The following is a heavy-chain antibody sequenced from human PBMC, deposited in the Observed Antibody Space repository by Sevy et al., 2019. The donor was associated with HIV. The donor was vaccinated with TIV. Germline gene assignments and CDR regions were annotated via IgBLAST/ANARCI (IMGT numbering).Heavy chain of an antibody. CDR2: INPNSGGT. V-gene: IGHV1-2*06. Sequence: ASVKVSCKASGYTFTGYYMHWVRQAPGQGLEWMGRINPNSGGTNYAQKFQGRVTMTRDTSISTAYMEQSRLRSDDTAVYYCAREPRHYDSSGYYYYYYGMDVWGQGTTVTVSS. CDR1: GYTFTGYY. J-gene: IGHJ6*02. D-gene: IGHD3-22*01. CDR3: AREPRHYDSSGYYYYYYGMDV.